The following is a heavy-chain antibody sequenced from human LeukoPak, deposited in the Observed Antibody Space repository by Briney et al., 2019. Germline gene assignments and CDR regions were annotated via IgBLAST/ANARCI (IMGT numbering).Heavy chain of an antibody. CDR1: GGSFSDYF. J-gene: IGHJ4*02. CDR2: ISHSGST. D-gene: IGHD1-26*01. Sequence: SETLSLTCAVYGGSFSDYFWSWIRQPPGKGLEWIGEISHSGSTYYNPSLKSRVTMSVDTSKNQFFLKLNSVTAADTAVYYCARGRPYSGGYHLDYWGQGTLVTVSA. CDR3: ARGRPYSGGYHLDY. V-gene: IGHV4-34*01.